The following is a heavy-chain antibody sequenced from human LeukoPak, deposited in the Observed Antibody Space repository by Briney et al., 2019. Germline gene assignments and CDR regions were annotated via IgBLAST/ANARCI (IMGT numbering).Heavy chain of an antibody. Sequence: PGGSLRLSCAASGFTFSSYAMSWVRQAPGKGLEWVSAISGSGGSTYYADSVKGRFTISRDNSKNTLYLQMNSLRAEDTAVYYCAKDPSPMIVVVTPLDYWGQGTLVTVSS. CDR3: AKDPSPMIVVVTPLDY. V-gene: IGHV3-23*01. CDR1: GFTFSSYA. CDR2: ISGSGGST. J-gene: IGHJ4*02. D-gene: IGHD3-22*01.